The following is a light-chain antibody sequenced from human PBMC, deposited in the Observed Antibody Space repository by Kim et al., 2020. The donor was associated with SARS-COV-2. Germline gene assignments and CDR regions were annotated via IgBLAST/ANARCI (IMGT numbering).Light chain of an antibody. CDR3: QQRSNWPPT. Sequence: EIVLTQSPATLSLSPGERATLSCRASQSVSNSLAWYQQKPGQAPRLLIYDASNRATGIPARFSGSGSWTDFTLTITSLEPEDFAVYYCQQRSNWPPTFGQGTKVDIK. V-gene: IGKV3-11*01. CDR1: QSVSNS. J-gene: IGKJ1*01. CDR2: DAS.